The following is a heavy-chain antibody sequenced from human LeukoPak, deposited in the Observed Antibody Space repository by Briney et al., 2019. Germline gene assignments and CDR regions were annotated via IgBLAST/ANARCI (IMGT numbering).Heavy chain of an antibody. V-gene: IGHV3-23*01. CDR3: ARSVVAATETFDY. D-gene: IGHD2-15*01. CDR1: GFTFSIYA. CDR2: ISGSGGST. Sequence: GGSLRLSCAASGFTFSIYAMSWVRQAPGKGLGWVSTISGSGGSTHYADSVKGRFTISRDNPKNTLYLQMNSLRAEDTAVYYCARSVVAATETFDYWGQGTLVTVSS. J-gene: IGHJ4*02.